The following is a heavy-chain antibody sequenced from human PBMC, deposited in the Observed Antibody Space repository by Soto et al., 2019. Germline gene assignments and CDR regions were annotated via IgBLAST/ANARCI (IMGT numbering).Heavy chain of an antibody. J-gene: IGHJ4*02. CDR1: GGSVSSDYW. V-gene: IGHV4-4*02. CDR2: IYHSGRT. CDR3: ARDRPSYGRNFDY. D-gene: IGHD1-26*01. Sequence: QVQLQESGPGVVKPSGTLSLTYAVSGGSVSSDYWWSWVRLPPGKGLEWIGEIYHSGRTNYNPSLKSRVTISLDKSKNQLSLILSSVTAADTAVYYCARDRPSYGRNFDYWGQGTLVTVSS.